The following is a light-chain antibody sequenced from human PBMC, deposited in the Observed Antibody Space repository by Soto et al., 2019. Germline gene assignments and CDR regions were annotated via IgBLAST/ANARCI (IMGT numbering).Light chain of an antibody. CDR1: QSISSW. CDR2: DAS. CDR3: QQYGSSPIT. V-gene: IGKV1-5*01. J-gene: IGKJ5*01. Sequence: DLQMTQSPSTLSASVGGRVTISCRASQSISSWLAWYQQKPGKAPKLLIYDASSLESGVPSRFSGSGSGAEFTLTISSLPPDEFAVYYCQQYGSSPITCGQGTRLEIK.